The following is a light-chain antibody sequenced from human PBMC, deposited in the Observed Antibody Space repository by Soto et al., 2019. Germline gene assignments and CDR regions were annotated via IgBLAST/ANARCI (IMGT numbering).Light chain of an antibody. Sequence: EIVMTQSPVTLSVSPGERATLSCRASQNISRSLAWYQQKPGQGPSLLIYGTSTRAGGVPARFSGGGSRTDFSFIITSLQREDLATYYCQQYYGLPPLTFGQGTRLEIK. J-gene: IGKJ5*01. CDR3: QQYYGLPPLT. CDR2: GTS. V-gene: IGKV3-15*01. CDR1: QNISRS.